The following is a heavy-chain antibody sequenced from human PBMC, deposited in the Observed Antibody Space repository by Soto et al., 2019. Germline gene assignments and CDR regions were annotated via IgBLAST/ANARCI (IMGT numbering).Heavy chain of an antibody. Sequence: EVQLVESGGGLVQPGRSLRLSCAASGFTFDDYAMHWVRQAPGKGLEWVSGISWNSGSIGYADSVKGQFTISRDNAKKSLYLQMNSLRAEDTALYYCAKDPGDWFDPWGQGTLVTVSS. J-gene: IGHJ5*02. V-gene: IGHV3-9*01. D-gene: IGHD3-10*01. CDR3: AKDPGDWFDP. CDR2: ISWNSGSI. CDR1: GFTFDDYA.